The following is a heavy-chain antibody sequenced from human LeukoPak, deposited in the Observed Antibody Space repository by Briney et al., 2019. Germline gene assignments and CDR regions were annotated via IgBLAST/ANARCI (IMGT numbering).Heavy chain of an antibody. Sequence: GASVKVSCKTSGYTFTDSYIQWVRQAPGEGLEWMGRINPNSRDPNYPQKFQGRVTMTRNTSISTAYMELSSLRSEDTAVYYCARVSGYSSGWYNWYYYYYMDVWGKGTTVTISS. CDR2: INPNSRDP. CDR3: ARVSGYSSGWYNWYYYYYMDV. J-gene: IGHJ6*03. V-gene: IGHV1-2*06. CDR1: GYTFTDSY. D-gene: IGHD6-19*01.